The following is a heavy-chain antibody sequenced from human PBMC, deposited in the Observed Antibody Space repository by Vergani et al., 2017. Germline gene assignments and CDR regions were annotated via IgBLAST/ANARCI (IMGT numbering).Heavy chain of an antibody. V-gene: IGHV4-61*08. CDR2: VSFRGDT. CDR3: ARSRIYYGAGSPDY. CDR1: GGSINSGGYY. J-gene: IGHJ4*02. Sequence: QVQLQESGPGLVKPSQTLSLSCTVSGGSINSGGYYWSWIRQPPGKGLEWMGYVSFRGDTFYDPSVKGRMTISLNTSSNQFSLYLTSVTAADTAVYYCARSRIYYGAGSPDYWGQGTLVTVSS. D-gene: IGHD3-10*01.